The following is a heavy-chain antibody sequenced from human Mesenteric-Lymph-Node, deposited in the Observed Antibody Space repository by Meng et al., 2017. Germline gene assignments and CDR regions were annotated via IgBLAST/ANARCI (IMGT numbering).Heavy chain of an antibody. CDR1: GFTFSSYW. Sequence: GESLKISCAASGFTFSSYWMSWVRQAPGKGLEWVANIKQDGSEKYYVDSVKGRFTISRDNAKNSLYLQMNSLRAEDTAVYYCVKVREGGISVFDYWGQGTLVTVSS. CDR2: IKQDGSEK. J-gene: IGHJ4*02. V-gene: IGHV3-7*01. CDR3: VKVREGGISVFDY. D-gene: IGHD3-16*01.